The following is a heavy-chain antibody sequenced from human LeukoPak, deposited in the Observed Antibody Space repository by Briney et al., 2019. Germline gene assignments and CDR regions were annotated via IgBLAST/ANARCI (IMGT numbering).Heavy chain of an antibody. Sequence: SETLSLTCAVSGHSISSGYYWGWIRQPPGKGLEWIGSINQSGSTYYNPSLKSRVTISVDTSKNQFSLKVSSVTAADTAVYYCARLIIGDNYFDYWGQGALVTVSS. D-gene: IGHD3-16*01. J-gene: IGHJ4*02. V-gene: IGHV4-38-2*01. CDR3: ARLIIGDNYFDY. CDR2: INQSGST. CDR1: GHSISSGYY.